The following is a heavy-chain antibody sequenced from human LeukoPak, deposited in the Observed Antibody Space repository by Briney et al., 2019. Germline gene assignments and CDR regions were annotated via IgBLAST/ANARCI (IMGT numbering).Heavy chain of an antibody. V-gene: IGHV1-18*01. CDR3: ARDVVVVPAASLGKYYYYGMDV. D-gene: IGHD2-2*01. CDR2: ISAYNGNT. Sequence: ASVKVSCKASGYTFTSYGISWVRQAPGQGLEWMGWISAYNGNTNYAQKLQGRVTMTTDTSTSTAYMELRSLRSDDTAVYYCARDVVVVPAASLGKYYYYGMDVWGQGTTVTVSS. J-gene: IGHJ6*02. CDR1: GYTFTSYG.